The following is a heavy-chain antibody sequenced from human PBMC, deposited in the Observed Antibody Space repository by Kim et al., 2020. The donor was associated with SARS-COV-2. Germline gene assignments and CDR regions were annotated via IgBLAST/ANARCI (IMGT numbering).Heavy chain of an antibody. J-gene: IGHJ6*02. CDR3: ATSGSGSYYYYGMDV. Sequence: GGSRRLSCAASGFTFSSYAMHWVRQAPGKGLEWVAVISYDGSNKYYADSVKGRFTISRDNSKNTLYLQMNSLRAEDTAVYYCATSGSGSYYYYGMDVWGQGTTVTVSS. CDR2: ISYDGSNK. D-gene: IGHD3-10*01. CDR1: GFTFSSYA. V-gene: IGHV3-30-3*01.